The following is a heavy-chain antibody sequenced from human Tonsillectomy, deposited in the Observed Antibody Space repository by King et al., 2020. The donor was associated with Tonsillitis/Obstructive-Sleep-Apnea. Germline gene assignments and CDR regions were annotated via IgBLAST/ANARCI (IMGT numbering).Heavy chain of an antibody. CDR1: GGTFSSYA. J-gene: IGHJ6*03. CDR3: PRFRRGYSYGRFYYYMDV. Sequence: QLVQSGAEVKKPGSSVKVSCKASGGTFSSYAISWVRQAPGQGLEWMGGIIPIFGTANYAQKFQGRVTITADESTSTAYMELSSLRSEDTAVYYCPRFRRGYSYGRFYYYMDVWGKGTTVTVSS. CDR2: IIPIFGTA. D-gene: IGHD5-18*01. V-gene: IGHV1-69*01.